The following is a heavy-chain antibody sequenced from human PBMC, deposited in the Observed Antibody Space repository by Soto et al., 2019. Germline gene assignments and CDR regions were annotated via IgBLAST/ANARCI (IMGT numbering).Heavy chain of an antibody. J-gene: IGHJ4*02. V-gene: IGHV1-3*01. CDR1: GYTFTSYA. D-gene: IGHD2-21*02. Sequence: ASVKVSCQASGYTFTSYAMLWVRQAPGQRLEWMGWINAGNGNTKYSQKFQGRVTITRDTSASTAYMELSSLRSEDTAVYYCARSIVVATALDYWGQGTLVTV. CDR3: ARSIVVATALDY. CDR2: INAGNGNT.